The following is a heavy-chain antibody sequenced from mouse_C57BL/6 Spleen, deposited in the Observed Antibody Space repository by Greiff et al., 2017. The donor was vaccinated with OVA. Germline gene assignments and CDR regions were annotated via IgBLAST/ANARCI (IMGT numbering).Heavy chain of an antibody. CDR3: ARRANWDVFNY. D-gene: IGHD4-1*01. V-gene: IGHV1-54*01. Sequence: VQLQQSGAELVRPGTSVKVSCKASGYAFTNYLIEWVKQRPGQGLEWIGVINPGSGGTNYNEKFKGKATLTADKSSSTAYMQLSSLTSEDSAVYFCARRANWDVFNYWGQGTTLTVSS. CDR1: GYAFTNYL. CDR2: INPGSGGT. J-gene: IGHJ2*01.